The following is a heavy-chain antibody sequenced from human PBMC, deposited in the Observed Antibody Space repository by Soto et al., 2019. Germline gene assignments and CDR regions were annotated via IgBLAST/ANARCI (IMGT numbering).Heavy chain of an antibody. D-gene: IGHD6-13*01. CDR2: INPNSGGT. V-gene: IGHV1-2*02. CDR3: ARNEVYVSSWYSMNDGMDV. Sequence: QVQLVQSGAEVKKPGASVKVSCKASGYTFTGYYMHWVRQAPGQGLEWMGWINPNSGGTNYAQKFQGRVPMTRDTAISTAYMELSRLRSDDQAGYYCARNEVYVSSWYSMNDGMDVWGQGTTVTVSS. J-gene: IGHJ6*02. CDR1: GYTFTGYY.